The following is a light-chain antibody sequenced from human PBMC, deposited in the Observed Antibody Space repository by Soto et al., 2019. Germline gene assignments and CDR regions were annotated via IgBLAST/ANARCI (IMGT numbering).Light chain of an antibody. CDR2: EVS. CDR1: SSDVGGYNY. J-gene: IGLJ1*01. Sequence: QSAMTQPASVSGSPGQAITISCTGTSSDVGGYNYVSWYQQHPGKAPKLIIYEVSNRPSGVSHRFSGSKSGDTASLTISGLHAEDEADYYCSSYTSSSTLYVFGTGTKLTVL. V-gene: IGLV2-14*01. CDR3: SSYTSSSTLYV.